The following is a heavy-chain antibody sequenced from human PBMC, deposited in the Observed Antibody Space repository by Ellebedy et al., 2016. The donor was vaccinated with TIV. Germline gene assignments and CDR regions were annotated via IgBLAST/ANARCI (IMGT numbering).Heavy chain of an antibody. V-gene: IGHV4-38-2*02. CDR1: GYSIRSGYY. Sequence: SETLSLTCTVSGYSIRSGYYWGWIRQPPGKGLEWIGSIHYSGRTYYSPSLKSRITISVDTSKNQFSLRLSSVTAADTAIYYCARGGASYSDYWGQGTLVTVSS. CDR3: ARGGASYSDY. J-gene: IGHJ4*02. CDR2: IHYSGRT. D-gene: IGHD4/OR15-4a*01.